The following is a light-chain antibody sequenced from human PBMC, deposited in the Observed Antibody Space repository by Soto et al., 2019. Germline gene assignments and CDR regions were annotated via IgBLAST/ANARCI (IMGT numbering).Light chain of an antibody. CDR3: QQRSNWPPIT. Sequence: IGLTQSTSTLSLSPGQRSTVSCRASQSVKTFLVWYQHRPGQAPRVLIYDASHRASGIPARFSGSGSGTDFTLTISSLEPEDAALYYCQQRSNWPPITFGQGTRLEIK. J-gene: IGKJ5*01. V-gene: IGKV3-11*01. CDR2: DAS. CDR1: QSVKTF.